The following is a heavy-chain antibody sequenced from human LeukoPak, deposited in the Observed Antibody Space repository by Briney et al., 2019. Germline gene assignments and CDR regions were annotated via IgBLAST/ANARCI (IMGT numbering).Heavy chain of an antibody. D-gene: IGHD6-19*01. CDR1: GFTFSSYW. J-gene: IGHJ6*03. V-gene: IGHV3-7*01. CDR2: IKQDGSEK. CDR3: ARDRYSSGWYGAFYYYYMDV. Sequence: GGSLRLSCAASGFTFSSYWMSWVRQAPGKGLEWVANIKQDGSEKYYVDSVKGRFTISRDNAKNSLYLQMNSLRAEDTAVYYCARDRYSSGWYGAFYYYYMDVWGKGTTVTISS.